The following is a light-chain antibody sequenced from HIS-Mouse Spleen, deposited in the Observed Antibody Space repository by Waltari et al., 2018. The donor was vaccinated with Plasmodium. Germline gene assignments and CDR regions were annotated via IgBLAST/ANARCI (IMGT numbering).Light chain of an antibody. CDR2: GAS. J-gene: IGKJ4*01. V-gene: IGKV3-20*01. Sequence: EFVLPQSPGTLSLSPGERATLSCRASQSVSSSYLAWYQQKPGQAPTLLIYGASSRATGIPDRFSGSGSGTDFTLTISRLEPEDFAVYYCQQYGSSPPLTFGGGTKVEIK. CDR1: QSVSSSY. CDR3: QQYGSSPPLT.